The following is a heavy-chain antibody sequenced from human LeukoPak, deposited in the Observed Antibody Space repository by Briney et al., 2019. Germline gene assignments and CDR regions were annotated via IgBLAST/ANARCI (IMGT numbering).Heavy chain of an antibody. J-gene: IGHJ3*02. CDR3: ARDPMAVAATLDAFDI. V-gene: IGHV4-61*01. Sequence: SETLSLTCTVSGGSVSSGSYYWSWIRQPPGKGLEWIGDIYYSGSTNYNPSLRSRVTISVDTSKNQFSLKLSSVTAADTAVYYCARDPMAVAATLDAFDIWGQGTMVTVSS. CDR2: IYYSGST. CDR1: GGSVSSGSYY. D-gene: IGHD2-15*01.